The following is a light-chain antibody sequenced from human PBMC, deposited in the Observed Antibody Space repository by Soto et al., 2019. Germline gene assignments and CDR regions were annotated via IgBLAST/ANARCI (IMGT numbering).Light chain of an antibody. J-gene: IGLJ2*01. CDR3: QAWDSSTAVV. V-gene: IGLV3-1*01. CDR2: QDN. CDR1: KVGDKY. Sequence: SYELTQPPSVSVSPGRTASITCSGDKVGDKYACWYQQKTGQSPVLVIYQDNKRPSGIPERFSGSNSGNTATLTISGTQAMDEADYYCQAWDSSTAVVFGGGTKLTVL.